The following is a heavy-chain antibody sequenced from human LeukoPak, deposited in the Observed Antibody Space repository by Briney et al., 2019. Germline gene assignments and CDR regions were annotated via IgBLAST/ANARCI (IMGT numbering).Heavy chain of an antibody. J-gene: IGHJ4*02. Sequence: PGGSLRLSCAASGFSFSDYYMSWIRQVPGKGLQWVSYISTSGSATSYADSVRGRFTISRDNSKNTLYLQMNSLRAEDTAVYYCARDHYGGNSVLPYWGQGTLVTVSS. CDR2: ISTSGSAT. CDR3: ARDHYGGNSVLPY. V-gene: IGHV3-11*04. CDR1: GFSFSDYY. D-gene: IGHD4-23*01.